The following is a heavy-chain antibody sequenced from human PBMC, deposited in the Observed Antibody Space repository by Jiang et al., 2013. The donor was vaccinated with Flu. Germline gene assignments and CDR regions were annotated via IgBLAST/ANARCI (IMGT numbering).Heavy chain of an antibody. V-gene: IGHV4-59*01. J-gene: IGHJ5*02. Sequence: LLKPSETLSLTCTVSGGSISSYYWSWIRQPPGKGLEWMGYIYYSGSTNYNPSLKSRVTISVDTSKNQFSLKLSSVTTADTAVYYCARMNIAGGGWFDPWGQGTLVTVSS. CDR1: GGSISSYY. CDR3: ARMNIAGGGWFDP. CDR2: IYYSGST. D-gene: IGHD6-13*01.